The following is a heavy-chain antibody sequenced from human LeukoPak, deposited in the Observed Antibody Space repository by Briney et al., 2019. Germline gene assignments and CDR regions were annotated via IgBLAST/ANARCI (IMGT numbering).Heavy chain of an antibody. V-gene: IGHV3-7*01. CDR3: ARIMDLLGVHSDF. D-gene: IGHD2-8*01. Sequence: QPGGSLRLSCVVSGFTFNNYWMSWVRQAPGKGLEWVATMRQDGGEIYYVDSVRGRFTISRDNAKNSLYLQMNSLRAEDTAMYYCARIMDLLGVHSDFWGQGTLVTVSS. CDR1: GFTFNNYW. J-gene: IGHJ4*02. CDR2: MRQDGGEI.